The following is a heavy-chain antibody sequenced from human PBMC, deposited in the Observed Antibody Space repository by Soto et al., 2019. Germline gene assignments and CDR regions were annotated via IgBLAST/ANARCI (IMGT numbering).Heavy chain of an antibody. CDR3: ARGASVFWGTHPEINFFDY. CDR1: EFTFSTYP. Sequence: LRLSCAASEFTFSTYPMHWVRQAPGKGLEWVAVISYDETNKYYADSVKGRFTISRDNSKNTLYLQMNNLRADDTAVYYCARGASVFWGTHPEINFFDYWGHGTLLTVSS. J-gene: IGHJ4*01. CDR2: ISYDETNK. D-gene: IGHD3-16*01. V-gene: IGHV3-30-3*01.